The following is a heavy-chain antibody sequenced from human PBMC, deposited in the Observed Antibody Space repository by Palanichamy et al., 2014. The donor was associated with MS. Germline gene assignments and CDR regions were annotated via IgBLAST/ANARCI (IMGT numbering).Heavy chain of an antibody. Sequence: QEQLVESGGGLVKPGGSLRLSCAASGFAFSDSYMSWIRQAPGKGLEWISYISSFGTTLYYADSVRGRFTISRDNANNSLYLRMDSLRVDDTAVYYCARDLGYERYFDLWGRGTVVTVSS. V-gene: IGHV3-11*01. D-gene: IGHD3-16*01. CDR3: ARDLGYERYFDL. CDR1: GFAFSDSY. CDR2: ISSFGTTL. J-gene: IGHJ2*01.